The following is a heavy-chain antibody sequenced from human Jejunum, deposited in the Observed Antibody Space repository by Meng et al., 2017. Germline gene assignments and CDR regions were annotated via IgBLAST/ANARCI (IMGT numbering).Heavy chain of an antibody. Sequence: VRRVQSGGEVKKPGSSVKVSCKASGGTFSSDAMSWVRQAPGQGLEWMGGIIPIFGPTNYAQKFQGRLTITADESTSTAYMELSGLRSEDTALYYCARGAVMATTYYFEYWGQGSLVTVSS. J-gene: IGHJ4*02. D-gene: IGHD1-26*01. CDR1: GGTFSSDA. CDR2: IIPIFGPT. CDR3: ARGAVMATTYYFEY. V-gene: IGHV1-69*01.